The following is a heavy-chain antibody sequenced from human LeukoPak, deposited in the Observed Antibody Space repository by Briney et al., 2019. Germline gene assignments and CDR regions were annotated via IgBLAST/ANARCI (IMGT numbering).Heavy chain of an antibody. J-gene: IGHJ5*02. CDR3: ARTRSEDSSGYYSVTLNWFDP. D-gene: IGHD3-22*01. V-gene: IGHV1-69*05. Sequence: VKVSCKASGGTFSSYSISWVRQAPGQGLEWMGGIIPIFGTANYAQKFQGRVTITTDESTSTAYMELSSLRSEDTAVYYCARTRSEDSSGYYSVTLNWFDPWGQGTLVTVSS. CDR1: GGTFSSYS. CDR2: IIPIFGTA.